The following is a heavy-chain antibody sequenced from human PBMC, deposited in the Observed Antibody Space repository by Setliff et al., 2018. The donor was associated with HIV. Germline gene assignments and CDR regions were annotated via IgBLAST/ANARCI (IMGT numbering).Heavy chain of an antibody. CDR1: GYTFTSYY. V-gene: IGHV1-46*01. Sequence: ASVKVSCKASGYTFTSYYIHWVRQAPGQGLEWMGIINPSGGSTNYAQKFQDRVTMTRDTSTTTVYMDPRSLRSEDTAVYYCARARGRLSDFDIWGQGTMVTVSS. CDR2: INPSGGST. J-gene: IGHJ3*02. D-gene: IGHD3-10*01. CDR3: ARARGRLSDFDI.